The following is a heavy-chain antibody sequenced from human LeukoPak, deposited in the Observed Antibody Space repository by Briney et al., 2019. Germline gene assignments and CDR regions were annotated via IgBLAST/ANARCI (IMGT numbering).Heavy chain of an antibody. J-gene: IGHJ4*02. Sequence: GESLRLSCAASGFTFSNYAILWVRQAPGKGLEWVAVISYDGSSKNFADSVKGRFTISRDNSKNTLYLQMNSLRVEDTAVYYCARDQYDTWSRRGNFDSWGQGTLVIVSS. CDR2: ISYDGSSK. D-gene: IGHD3-3*01. V-gene: IGHV3-30-3*01. CDR3: ARDQYDTWSRRGNFDS. CDR1: GFTFSNYA.